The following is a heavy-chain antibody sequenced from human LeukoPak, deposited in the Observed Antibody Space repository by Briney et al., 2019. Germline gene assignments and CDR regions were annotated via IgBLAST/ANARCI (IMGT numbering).Heavy chain of an antibody. CDR1: GGSISSYY. V-gene: IGHV4-59*01. CDR3: ATRTAKDSSGWYYYYYYYMDV. CDR2: IYYSGSP. J-gene: IGHJ6*03. Sequence: SETLSLTCTVSGGSISSYYWSWIRQPPGKGLEWIGYIYYSGSPNYNPSLKSRFTISVDTSKNQFSLKLSSVTAADTAVYYCATRTAKDSSGWYYYYYYYMDVWGKGTTVTVSS. D-gene: IGHD6-19*01.